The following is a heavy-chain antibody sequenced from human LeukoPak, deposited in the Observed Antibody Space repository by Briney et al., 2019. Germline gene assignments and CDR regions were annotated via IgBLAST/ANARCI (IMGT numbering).Heavy chain of an antibody. J-gene: IGHJ4*02. CDR3: ARRPVPAHFDY. V-gene: IGHV4-39*01. CDR2: IYYSGST. D-gene: IGHD2-2*01. Sequence: PSETLSLTCTVSGGSISSSSYYWGWIRQPPGKGLEWIGSIYYSGSTYYNPSLKSRVTISVDTSKNQFSLKLSSVTAADTAVYYCARRPVPAHFDYWGQGTLVTVSS. CDR1: GGSISSSSYY.